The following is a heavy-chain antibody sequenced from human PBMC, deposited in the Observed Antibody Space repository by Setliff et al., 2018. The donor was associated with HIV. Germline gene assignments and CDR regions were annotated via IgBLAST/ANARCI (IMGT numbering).Heavy chain of an antibody. CDR3: ARDRGTITMTVFDL. CDR2: VYISGST. CDR1: GGSMRGYY. D-gene: IGHD3-22*01. Sequence: SETLSLTCTVSGGSMRGYYWSWIRQPAGMGLEWIGRVYISGSTNYNPSLESRVTMSLDNSKNQFSLKLSSVTAADTAVYYCARDRGTITMTVFDLWGRGTLVTVS. V-gene: IGHV4-4*07. J-gene: IGHJ2*01.